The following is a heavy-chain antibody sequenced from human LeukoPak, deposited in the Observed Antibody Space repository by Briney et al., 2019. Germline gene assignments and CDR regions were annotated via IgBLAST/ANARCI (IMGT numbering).Heavy chain of an antibody. D-gene: IGHD2-2*01. J-gene: IGHJ4*02. V-gene: IGHV3-30*02. CDR3: AKDRGEAAASFDY. Sequence: GGSLRLSCAASGFTFSNYGMHWVRQAPGKGLEWVAFIRYDGSNKYYADSVKGRFTISRDNSRNTLYLQMNSLRPEDTAVYYCAKDRGEAAASFDYWGQGTLVTVSS. CDR1: GFTFSNYG. CDR2: IRYDGSNK.